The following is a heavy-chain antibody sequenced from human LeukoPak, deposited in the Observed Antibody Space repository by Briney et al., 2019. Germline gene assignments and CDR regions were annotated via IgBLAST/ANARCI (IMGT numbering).Heavy chain of an antibody. Sequence: TGGSLRLSCAASGFTFSSYGMHWVRQAPGKGLEWVAVIWYDGSNKYYADSVKGRFTISRDNSKNTLYLQMNSLRAEDTAVYYCARDRYCSSTSCPGFDPWGQGTLVTVSS. CDR3: ARDRYCSSTSCPGFDP. CDR2: IWYDGSNK. CDR1: GFTFSSYG. D-gene: IGHD2-2*01. V-gene: IGHV3-33*01. J-gene: IGHJ5*02.